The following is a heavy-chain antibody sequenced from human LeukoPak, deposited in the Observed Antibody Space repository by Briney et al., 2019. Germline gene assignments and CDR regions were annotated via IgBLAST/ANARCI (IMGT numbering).Heavy chain of an antibody. D-gene: IGHD3-22*01. J-gene: IGHJ4*02. CDR2: IRSKANSYAT. V-gene: IGHV3-73*01. CDR1: GFTFSGSA. Sequence: GGSLRLSCAASGFTFSGSAMHWVRQASGKGLEWVGRIRSKANSYATAYAASVKGRFTISRDDSKNTAYLQINSLKTEDTAVYYCWYYYDSSGYSNPLSNFDYWGQGTLVTVSS. CDR3: WYYYDSSGYSNPLSNFDY.